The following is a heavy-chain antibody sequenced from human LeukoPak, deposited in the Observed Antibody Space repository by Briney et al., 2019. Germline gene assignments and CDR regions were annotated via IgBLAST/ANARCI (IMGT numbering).Heavy chain of an antibody. CDR1: GGTFSSYA. CDR2: IIPIFGTA. D-gene: IGHD3-22*01. Sequence: GASVKVSCKASGGTFSSYAISWVRQAPGQGLEWMGRIIPIFGTANYAQKFQGRVTITTDESTSTAYMELSSLRSEDTAVYYCARVISSGYYYWFDPWGQGTLVTVSS. J-gene: IGHJ5*02. V-gene: IGHV1-69*05. CDR3: ARVISSGYYYWFDP.